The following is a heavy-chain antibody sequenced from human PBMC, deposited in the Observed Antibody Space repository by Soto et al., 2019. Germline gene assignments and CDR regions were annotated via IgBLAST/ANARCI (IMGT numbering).Heavy chain of an antibody. V-gene: IGHV3-30*18. CDR1: GFTFSSYG. J-gene: IGHJ4*02. CDR3: EKSGYSSSWYIVDY. CDR2: IYYDGSNK. Sequence: QVQLVESGGGVVQPGRSLRLSCAASGFTFSSYGMHWVRQAPGKGLEWVAVIYYDGSNKYYADYVKGRFTISRYNSKNTQYLQMNRLRAEDTAVYYCEKSGYSSSWYIVDYWGQGTLVTVSS. D-gene: IGHD6-13*01.